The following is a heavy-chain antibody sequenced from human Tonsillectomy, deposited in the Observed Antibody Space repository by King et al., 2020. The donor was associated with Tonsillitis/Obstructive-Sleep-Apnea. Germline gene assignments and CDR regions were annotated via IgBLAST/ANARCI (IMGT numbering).Heavy chain of an antibody. J-gene: IGHJ4*02. V-gene: IGHV4-31*03. CDR1: GGSISSGGYY. CDR2: IYYSGST. Sequence: QLQESGPGLVKPSQTLSLTCTVSGGSISSGGYYWSWIRQHPGKGLEWIGYIYYSGSTYYNPSLKSRVTISVDTSKNQFSLKLNSVTAAGTAVYYCAREGYSSGRTIDYWGQGTLVTVSS. CDR3: AREGYSSGRTIDY. D-gene: IGHD5-18*01.